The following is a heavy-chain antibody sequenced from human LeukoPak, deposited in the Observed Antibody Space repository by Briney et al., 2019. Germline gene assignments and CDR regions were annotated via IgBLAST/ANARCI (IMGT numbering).Heavy chain of an antibody. CDR1: GFTFSSYA. D-gene: IGHD4-17*01. Sequence: GGSLRLSCAASGFTFSSYAMSWVRQAPGKGLEWVSAISGSGGSTYYADSVKGRFTISRDNSKNTLYLQMNSLRAEDTAVYYCAKDLDVHRTYGDYNFDHWGQGTLVTVSS. J-gene: IGHJ4*02. CDR2: ISGSGGST. V-gene: IGHV3-23*01. CDR3: AKDLDVHRTYGDYNFDH.